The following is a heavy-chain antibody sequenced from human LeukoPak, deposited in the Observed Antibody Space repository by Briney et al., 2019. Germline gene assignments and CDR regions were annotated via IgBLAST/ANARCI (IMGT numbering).Heavy chain of an antibody. Sequence: SETLSLTCTVSGGSISSYYWSWIRQPPGKGLEWIGYIYYSGSTNYNPSLKSRVTISVDTSKNQFFLKLSSVTAADTAVYYCARAAPWFDPWGQGTLVTVSS. CDR3: ARAAPWFDP. V-gene: IGHV4-59*01. J-gene: IGHJ5*02. CDR2: IYYSGST. CDR1: GGSISSYY.